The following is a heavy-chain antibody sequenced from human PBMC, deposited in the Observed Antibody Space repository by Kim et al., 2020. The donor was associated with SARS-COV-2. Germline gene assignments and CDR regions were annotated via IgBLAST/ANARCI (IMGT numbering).Heavy chain of an antibody. J-gene: IGHJ5*02. Sequence: SETLSLTCAVYGGSFSGYYWSWIRQPPGKGLEWIGEINHSGSTNYNPSLKSRVTISVDTSKNQFSLKLSSVTAADTAVYYCARGERRLWFGETRHWFDPWGQGTLVTVSS. D-gene: IGHD3-10*01. CDR3: ARGERRLWFGETRHWFDP. CDR2: INHSGST. CDR1: GGSFSGYY. V-gene: IGHV4-34*01.